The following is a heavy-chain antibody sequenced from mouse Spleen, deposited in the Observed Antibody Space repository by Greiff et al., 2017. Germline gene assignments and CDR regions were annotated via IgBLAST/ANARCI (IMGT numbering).Heavy chain of an antibody. CDR1: GFTFSSYA. CDR2: ISSGGGNT. V-gene: IGHV5-9-3*01. D-gene: IGHD1-1*01. J-gene: IGHJ4*01. Sequence: EVQRVESGGGLVKLGGSLKLSCAASGFTFSSYAMSWVRQTPEKRLEWVATISSGGGNTYYPDSVKGRFTISRDNAKNTLFLQMTSLRSEDTAMYYCARVVANYYAMDYWGQGTSVTVSS. CDR3: ARVVANYYAMDY.